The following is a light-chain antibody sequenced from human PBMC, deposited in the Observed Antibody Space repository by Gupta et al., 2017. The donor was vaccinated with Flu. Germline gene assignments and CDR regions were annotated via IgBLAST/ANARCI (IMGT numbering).Light chain of an antibody. CDR2: SAS. Sequence: DFQMTQSPSTLSASVGDSVTITCRATKSIRTYLNWYQQKPGNVPKVLIYSASTLQTGVPSRFSGSGSGTEFTLTISSLQPEDFATYYCQQSYSTPRTFGQGTKV. V-gene: IGKV1-39*01. J-gene: IGKJ1*01. CDR1: KSIRTY. CDR3: QQSYSTPRT.